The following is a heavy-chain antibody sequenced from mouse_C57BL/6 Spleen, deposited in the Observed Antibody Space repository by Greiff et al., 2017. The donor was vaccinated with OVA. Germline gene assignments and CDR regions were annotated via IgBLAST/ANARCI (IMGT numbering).Heavy chain of an antibody. Sequence: EVKLVESGGDLVKPGGSLKLSCAASGFTFSSYGMSWVRQTPDKRLEWVATISSGGSYTYYPDSVKGRFTISRDNAKNTLYLQMSSLKSEDTAMYYCARSDGTGAMDYWGQGTSVTVSS. CDR2: ISSGGSYT. D-gene: IGHD4-1*01. J-gene: IGHJ4*01. CDR1: GFTFSSYG. CDR3: ARSDGTGAMDY. V-gene: IGHV5-6*01.